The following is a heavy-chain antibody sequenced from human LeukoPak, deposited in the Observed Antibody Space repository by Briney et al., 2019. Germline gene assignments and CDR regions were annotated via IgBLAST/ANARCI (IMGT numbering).Heavy chain of an antibody. CDR3: ARDHGGYSGYDDYYYYMDV. CDR2: INPSSGGT. V-gene: IGHV1-2*02. CDR1: GYTFTSYY. J-gene: IGHJ6*03. Sequence: GASVKVSCKASGYTFTSYYMHWVRQAPGQGLEWMGWINPSSGGTNYAQKFQGRVTMTRDTSISTAYMELSRLRSEDTAVYYCARDHGGYSGYDDYYYYMDVWGKGTTVTISS. D-gene: IGHD5-12*01.